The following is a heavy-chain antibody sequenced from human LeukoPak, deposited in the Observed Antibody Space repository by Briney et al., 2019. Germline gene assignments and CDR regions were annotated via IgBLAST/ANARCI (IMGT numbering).Heavy chain of an antibody. D-gene: IGHD2-2*02. CDR2: ISNSSSYI. J-gene: IGHJ5*02. CDR3: ARDHCSSTSCYTGPNWFDP. V-gene: IGHV3-21*01. CDR1: GFTFSSYS. Sequence: GGSLRLSCAASGFTFSSYSMNWVRQAPGKGLEWVSSISNSSSYIYYADSVKGRFTISRDNAKNSLYLQMNSLRAEDTAVYYCARDHCSSTSCYTGPNWFDPWGQGTLVTVSS.